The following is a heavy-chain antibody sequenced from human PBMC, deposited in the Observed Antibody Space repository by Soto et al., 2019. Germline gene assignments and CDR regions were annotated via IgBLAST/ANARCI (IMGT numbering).Heavy chain of an antibody. CDR3: ARQLERRVGAASH. Sequence: QVHLVESGGGVVQPGGSLTLSCSTSGFFFTDYFMSWIRQAPGKGLEWVSYISPSGDVTHYADSVKGRFTISRDNTKNSLFLQMSSLRDDDTAVYYCARQLERRVGAASHWGQGTRVSVSS. D-gene: IGHD1-26*01. CDR1: GFFFTDYF. V-gene: IGHV3-11*01. J-gene: IGHJ4*02. CDR2: ISPSGDVT.